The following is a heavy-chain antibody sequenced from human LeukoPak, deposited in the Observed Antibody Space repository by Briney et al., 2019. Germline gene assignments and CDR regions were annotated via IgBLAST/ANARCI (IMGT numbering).Heavy chain of an antibody. D-gene: IGHD3-22*01. CDR3: ARAERQYYYDSSGYYKGYYFDY. V-gene: IGHV4-34*01. CDR1: GGSFSGYY. CDR2: INHSGST. Sequence: PSETLSLTCAVYGGSFSGYYWSWLRQPPGKGLEWIGEINHSGSTNYNPSLTSRVTISVDTSKNQFSLKLSSVTAADTAVYYCARAERQYYYDSSGYYKGYYFDYWGQGTLVTVSS. J-gene: IGHJ4*02.